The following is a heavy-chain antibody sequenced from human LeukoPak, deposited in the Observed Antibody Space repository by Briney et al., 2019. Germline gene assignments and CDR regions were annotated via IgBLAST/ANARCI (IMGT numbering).Heavy chain of an antibody. J-gene: IGHJ5*02. D-gene: IGHD6-13*01. CDR1: GYTFTSYY. CDR3: ARDGWPGLAAAGWFDP. Sequence: ASVKVSCKASGYTFTSYYMHWVRQAPGQGLEWMGIINPSGGSTSYAQKFQGRVTMTRDMSTSTVYMELSSLRSEDMAVYYCARDGWPGLAAAGWFDPWGQGTLVTVSS. V-gene: IGHV1-46*01. CDR2: INPSGGST.